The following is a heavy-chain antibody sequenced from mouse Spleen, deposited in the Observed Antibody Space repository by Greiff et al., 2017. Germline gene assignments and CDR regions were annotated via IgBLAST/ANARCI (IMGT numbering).Heavy chain of an antibody. Sequence: QVQLQQSGAELVKPGASVKLSCKASGYTFTSYWMQWVKQRPGQGLEWIGEIDPSDSYTNYNQKFNGKATLTVDTSSSTAYMQLSSLTSEDSAVYYCASRTTASFYYAMDYWGQGTSVTVSS. CDR2: IDPSDSYT. J-gene: IGHJ4*01. CDR1: GYTFTSYW. V-gene: IGHV1-50*01. CDR3: ASRTTASFYYAMDY. D-gene: IGHD1-2*01.